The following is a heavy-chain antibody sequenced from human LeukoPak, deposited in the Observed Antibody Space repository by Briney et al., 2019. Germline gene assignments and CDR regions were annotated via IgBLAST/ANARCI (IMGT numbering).Heavy chain of an antibody. V-gene: IGHV1-69*05. Sequence: SVKVSCKASGGTFSSYAISWVRQAPGQGLEWMGGIIPIFGTANYAQKFQGRVTMTRDTSTSTVYMELSSLRSEDTAVYYCARGVPCSSTSCYDYFDYWGQGTLVTVSS. CDR3: ARGVPCSSTSCYDYFDY. CDR1: GGTFSSYA. J-gene: IGHJ4*02. CDR2: IIPIFGTA. D-gene: IGHD2-2*01.